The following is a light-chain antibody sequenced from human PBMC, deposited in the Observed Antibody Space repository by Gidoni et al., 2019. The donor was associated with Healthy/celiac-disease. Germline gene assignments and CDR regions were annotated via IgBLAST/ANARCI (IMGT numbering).Light chain of an antibody. J-gene: IGLJ3*02. CDR1: SIHVGGYNY. Sequence: QSALTQPASVSGSSGQSITIACTGTSIHVGGYNYVSWYQQHPGKAPKLMIYDVSNRPSGVSNRFSGSKSGNTASLTISGLQAEDEADYYCSSYTSSSTLFGGGTKLTVL. CDR2: DVS. CDR3: SSYTSSSTL. V-gene: IGLV2-14*01.